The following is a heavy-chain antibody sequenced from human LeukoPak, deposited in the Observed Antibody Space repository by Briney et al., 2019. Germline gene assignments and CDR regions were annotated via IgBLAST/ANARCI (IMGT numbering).Heavy chain of an antibody. D-gene: IGHD4-17*01. CDR1: GGSISSGGHF. CDR3: AGQGRTDYGPFDY. Sequence: SETLSLTCTVSGGSISSGGHFWNWIRQHPGRGLEWTGSIYYSGTTYYNPSLKSRVTISVDTSKNQLSLKLSSVTAADTAVYYCAGQGRTDYGPFDYWGQGTLVIVSS. J-gene: IGHJ4*02. CDR2: IYYSGTT. V-gene: IGHV4-31*03.